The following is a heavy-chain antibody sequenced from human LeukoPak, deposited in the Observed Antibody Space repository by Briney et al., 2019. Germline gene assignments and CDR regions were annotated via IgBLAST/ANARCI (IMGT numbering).Heavy chain of an antibody. CDR1: GFTLSIYT. CDR2: ISSSSSYI. J-gene: IGHJ4*02. V-gene: IGHV3-21*01. CDR3: ERAGSGYSSPIDY. D-gene: IGHD6-13*01. Sequence: GGSLRLSCATSGFTLSIYTMNWVRQAPAKGLEWVSAISSSSSYIYYADSLKGRLTISRHNANNSLYRQMNSVRSQHTSVYCCERAGSGYSSPIDYWGQGALVTVSS.